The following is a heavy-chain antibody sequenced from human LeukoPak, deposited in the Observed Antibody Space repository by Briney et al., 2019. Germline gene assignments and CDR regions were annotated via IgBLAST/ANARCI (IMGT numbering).Heavy chain of an antibody. CDR3: ARGGGYCSSTSCRLDY. CDR1: EFTFSAYL. CDR2: INPDASTT. D-gene: IGHD2-2*01. V-gene: IGHV3-74*01. J-gene: IGHJ4*02. Sequence: GGSLRLSCAASEFTFSAYLVHWVRQAPGKGLVWVSLINPDASTTVYADSVKGRFTISRDNAKNSLYLQMNSLRAEDTAVYYCARGGGYCSSTSCRLDYWGQGTLVTVSS.